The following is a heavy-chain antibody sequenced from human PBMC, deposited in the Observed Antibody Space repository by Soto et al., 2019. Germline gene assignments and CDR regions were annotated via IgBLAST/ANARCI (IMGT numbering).Heavy chain of an antibody. CDR3: GREGQQLAQEQFFQFNGVDV. D-gene: IGHD6-13*01. V-gene: IGHV1-18*01. CDR2: ITGDNVNR. Sequence: QVQLVQSGVEVKKPGASVKVSCTAYGYNLREYGVSWLRQAPGLGFEWMGWITGDNVNRRSSQKLQDRLTMTTDTSMNTASLELRSLRSDDTALYYCGREGQQLAQEQFFQFNGVDVWGQGTSVTVSS. J-gene: IGHJ6*02. CDR1: GYNLREYG.